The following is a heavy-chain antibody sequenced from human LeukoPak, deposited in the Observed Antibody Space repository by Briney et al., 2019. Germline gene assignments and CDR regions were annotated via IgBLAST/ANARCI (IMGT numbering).Heavy chain of an antibody. CDR2: ISYDDGSNK. V-gene: IGHV3-30*04. CDR1: GFTLSRYA. J-gene: IGHJ4*02. D-gene: IGHD2-2*02. CDR3: ARESGGNTPYYFDY. Sequence: GGSLRLFCAASGFTLSRYALHWVRQAPGKGLEWVAVISYDDGSNKYYADSVKGRFTISRDNSKNTLYLQMNSLRTEDTAVYYCARESGGNTPYYFDYWGQGTLVTVSS.